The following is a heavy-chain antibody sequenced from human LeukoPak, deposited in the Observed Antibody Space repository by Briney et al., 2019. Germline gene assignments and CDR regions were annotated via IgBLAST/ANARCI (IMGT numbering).Heavy chain of an antibody. J-gene: IGHJ1*01. V-gene: IGHV3-30*18. CDR2: ISYDGSNK. CDR3: AKKSNGLWWQPSTNEYCRH. Sequence: GGSLRLSCASSVFTLRLYGTHWVRQAPGKGLEWVAVISYDGSNKYYADSVKGRFTISRDNSKNTLYLQMNSLRAEDTDVYYCAKKSNGLWWQPSTNEYCRHWVQGTLVTVSS. CDR1: VFTLRLYG. D-gene: IGHD4/OR15-4a*01.